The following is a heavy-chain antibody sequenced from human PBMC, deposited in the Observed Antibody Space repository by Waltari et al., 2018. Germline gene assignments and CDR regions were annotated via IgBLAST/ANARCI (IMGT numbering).Heavy chain of an antibody. CDR2: ISSSSSTI. Sequence: EVQLVESGGGLVQPGGSLRLSCAASGFTFSSYSMNWVRQAPGKGLGWVSYISSSSSTIYYADSVKGRFTISRDNAKNSLYLQMNSLRAEDTAVYYCARGSTDRLPFFDYWGQGTLVTVSS. D-gene: IGHD6-25*01. CDR3: ARGSTDRLPFFDY. CDR1: GFTFSSYS. V-gene: IGHV3-48*01. J-gene: IGHJ4*02.